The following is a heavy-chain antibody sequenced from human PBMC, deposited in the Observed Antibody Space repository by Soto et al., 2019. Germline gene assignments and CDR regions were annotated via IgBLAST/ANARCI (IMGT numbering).Heavy chain of an antibody. D-gene: IGHD3-10*01. V-gene: IGHV4-34*01. J-gene: IGHJ3*02. CDR3: AGYGPGSTDDAFDI. Sequence: SETLSLTCAVYGGSFSGYYWSWIRQPPGKGLEWIGEINHSGSTNYNPSLKSRVTISVDTSKNQFSLKLSSVTAADTAVYYCAGYGPGSTDDAFDIWGQGTMVTVSS. CDR1: GGSFSGYY. CDR2: INHSGST.